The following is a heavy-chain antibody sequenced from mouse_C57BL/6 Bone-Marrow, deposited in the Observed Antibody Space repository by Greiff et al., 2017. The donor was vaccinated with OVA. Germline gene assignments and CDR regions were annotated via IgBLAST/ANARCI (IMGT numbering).Heavy chain of an antibody. CDR2: IDPENGDT. CDR1: GFNIKDDY. Sequence: EVQLQQSGAELVRPGASVKLSCTASGFNIKDDYMHWVKERPEQGLEWIGWIDPENGDTEYASKFQGKATITADTSSKTVYLHLSSLTSEDTAVYYSTTYRYRGQGTTLTVSS. J-gene: IGHJ2*01. CDR3: TTYRY. V-gene: IGHV14-4*01.